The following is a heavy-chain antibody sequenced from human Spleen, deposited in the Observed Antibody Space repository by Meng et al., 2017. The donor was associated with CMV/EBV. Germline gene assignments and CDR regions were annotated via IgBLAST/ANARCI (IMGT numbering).Heavy chain of an antibody. D-gene: IGHD5-12*01. J-gene: IGHJ6*02. CDR3: ARSSGYSGYDYGMDV. V-gene: IGHV3-48*04. CDR2: ISSSSSTI. CDR1: GFTFSSYS. Sequence: GESLKISCAASGFTFSSYSMNWVRQAPGKGLEWVSYISSSSSTIHYADSVKGRFTISRDNAKNSLYLQMNSLRAEDTAVYYCARSSGYSGYDYGMDVWGQGTTVTVSS.